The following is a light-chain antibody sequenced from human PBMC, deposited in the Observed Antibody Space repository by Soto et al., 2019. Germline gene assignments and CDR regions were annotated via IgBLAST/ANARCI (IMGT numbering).Light chain of an antibody. CDR1: SSDVGGYNY. CDR2: DVS. Sequence: QSALTQPRSVSGSPGQSVTISCTGTSSDVGGYNYVSWYQQHPGKAPKLMIYDVSKGPSGVPDRFSGSKSGNTASLTISGLQAEDEADYYCCSYAGSYVFGTGTKLTVL. V-gene: IGLV2-11*01. J-gene: IGLJ1*01. CDR3: CSYAGSYV.